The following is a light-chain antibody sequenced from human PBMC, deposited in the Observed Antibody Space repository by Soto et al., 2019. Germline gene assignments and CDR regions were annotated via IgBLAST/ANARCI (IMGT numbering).Light chain of an antibody. CDR2: ENI. CDR3: QSFDSSLGGVV. V-gene: IGLV1-40*01. Sequence: QAVVTQPPSVSGAPGQRVVIFCTGSSSNIGAGYEVHWYQQVPGTAPTLLIQENINRTKGVPDRFSGSKSDTSASLAITGLQAEDEADYYCQSFDSSLGGVVFGGGTKLTVL. CDR1: SSNIGAGYE. J-gene: IGLJ2*01.